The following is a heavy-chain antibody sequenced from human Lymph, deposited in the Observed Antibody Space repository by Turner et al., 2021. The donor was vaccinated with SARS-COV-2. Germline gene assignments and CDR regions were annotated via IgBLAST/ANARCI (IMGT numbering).Heavy chain of an antibody. CDR3: ARDLVVYGMDV. CDR2: IYSGGST. V-gene: IGHV3-53*02. D-gene: IGHD3-10*01. J-gene: IGHJ6*02. Sequence: EVQLVETGGGLIQPGGSLRLSCAASGLTVSSNYMTWVRQAPGKGLEWVSVIYSGGSTCYADSVKGRVTISRDNSKNTLYLQMNSLRAEDTAVYYGARDLVVYGMDVWCQGTTVTVSS. CDR1: GLTVSSNY.